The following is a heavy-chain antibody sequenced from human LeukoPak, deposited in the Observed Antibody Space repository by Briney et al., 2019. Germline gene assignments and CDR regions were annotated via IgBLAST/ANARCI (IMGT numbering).Heavy chain of an antibody. D-gene: IGHD6-13*01. V-gene: IGHV4-39*01. CDR2: IYYSGST. CDR3: ASYQQLVVGY. Sequence: SETLSLTCTVSGGSISSSSYYWGWIRQPPGRGLERIGSIYYSGSTYYNPSLKSRVTISVDTSKNQFSLKLSSVTAADTAVYYCASYQQLVVGYWGQGTLVSVSS. CDR1: GGSISSSSYY. J-gene: IGHJ4*02.